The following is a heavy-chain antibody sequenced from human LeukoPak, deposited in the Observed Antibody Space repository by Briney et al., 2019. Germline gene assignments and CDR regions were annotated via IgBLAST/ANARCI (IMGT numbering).Heavy chain of an antibody. CDR3: AALKEDYYGMDV. CDR1: GGTFSSYA. J-gene: IGHJ6*02. Sequence: SVKVSCKASGGTFSSYAISWVRQAPGQGLEWMGRIIPILGIANYAQKFQGRVTITADKSTSTAYMELSSLRSEDTAVYYCAALKEDYYGMDVWGQGTTVTVSS. CDR2: IIPILGIA. V-gene: IGHV1-69*04.